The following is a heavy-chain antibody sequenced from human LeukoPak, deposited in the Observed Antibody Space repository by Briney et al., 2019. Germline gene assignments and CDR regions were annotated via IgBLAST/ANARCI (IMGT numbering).Heavy chain of an antibody. J-gene: IGHJ5*02. CDR3: ARRRVRQQLVRGGRNWFDP. V-gene: IGHV4-34*01. CDR1: GGSFSGYY. CDR2: INHSGST. D-gene: IGHD6-13*01. Sequence: SETLSLTCAVYGGSFSGYYWSWIRQPPGKGLEWIGEINHSGSTNYNPSLKSRVTISVDTSKNQFSLKLSSVTAADTAVYYCARRRVRQQLVRGGRNWFDPWGQGTLGTVSS.